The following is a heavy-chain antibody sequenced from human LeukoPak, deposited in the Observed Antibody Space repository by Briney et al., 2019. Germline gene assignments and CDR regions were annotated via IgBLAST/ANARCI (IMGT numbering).Heavy chain of an antibody. D-gene: IGHD3-22*01. CDR1: GFTFSSYG. V-gene: IGHV3-30*02. Sequence: GGSLRLSCAASGFTFSSYGMHWVRQAPGKGLEWVAFIRYDGSNKYYADSVKGRFTISRDNSKNTLYLQMNSLRAEDTAVYYCAKDPTHYRVWDSYESIGLSYWGQGTLVTVSS. CDR3: AKDPTHYRVWDSYESIGLSY. CDR2: IRYDGSNK. J-gene: IGHJ4*02.